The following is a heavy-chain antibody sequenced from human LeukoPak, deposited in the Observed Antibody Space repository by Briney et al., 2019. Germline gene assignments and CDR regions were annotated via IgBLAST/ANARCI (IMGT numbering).Heavy chain of an antibody. Sequence: PGWSLRLSCAASGLSFGSYAMSWVRQAPGKGLEWVSAISGNGGNTYYADSVKGRFTISRDNSKNTLYLQMNSLRAEDTAVYYCARDKGSDYWGQGTLVTVSS. CDR3: ARDKGSDY. CDR1: GLSFGSYA. V-gene: IGHV3-23*01. CDR2: ISGNGGNT. J-gene: IGHJ4*02.